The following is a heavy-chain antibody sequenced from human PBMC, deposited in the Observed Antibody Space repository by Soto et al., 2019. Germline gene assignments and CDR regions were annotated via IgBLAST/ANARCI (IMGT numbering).Heavy chain of an antibody. V-gene: IGHV4-59*01. CDR1: GGSLSSYY. CDR3: ARAPYDRSGYPWFDY. D-gene: IGHD3-22*01. Sequence: SETLSLTCTVSGGSLSSYYWSWIRRPPGMGLEWIASISYNGRTNSNPSLKSRVTISVDTSKNQFSLKLSSVTAADTAVYYCARAPYDRSGYPWFDYWGQGTPVTVSS. J-gene: IGHJ4*02. CDR2: ISYNGRT.